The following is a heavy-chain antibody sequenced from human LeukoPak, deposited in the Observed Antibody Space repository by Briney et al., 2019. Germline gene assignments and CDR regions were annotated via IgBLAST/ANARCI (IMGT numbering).Heavy chain of an antibody. J-gene: IGHJ3*02. CDR1: GGTFSSYA. CDR3: ARGGDRVVPAAIDAFDI. CDR2: IIPIFGTA. Sequence: ASVKVPCKASGGTFSSYAISWVRQAPGQGLEWMGGIIPIFGTANYAQKFQGRVTITADKSTSTAYMELSSLRSEDTAVYYCARGGDRVVPAAIDAFDIWGQGTMVTVSS. D-gene: IGHD2-2*01. V-gene: IGHV1-69*06.